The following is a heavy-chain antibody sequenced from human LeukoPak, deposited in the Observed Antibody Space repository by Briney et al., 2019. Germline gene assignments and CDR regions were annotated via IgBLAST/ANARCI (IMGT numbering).Heavy chain of an antibody. J-gene: IGHJ3*01. CDR1: GGSISSYY. CDR3: ARWSSGWSNAFDL. Sequence: SETLSLTCTVSGGSISSYYWSWIRQPPGKGLAWIGYIYYSGSTNYNSSLKSRVTISVDTSKNQFSLKLSSVTAADTAVYYCARWSSGWSNAFDLWGQGTMVTVSS. D-gene: IGHD6-19*01. CDR2: IYYSGST. V-gene: IGHV4-59*01.